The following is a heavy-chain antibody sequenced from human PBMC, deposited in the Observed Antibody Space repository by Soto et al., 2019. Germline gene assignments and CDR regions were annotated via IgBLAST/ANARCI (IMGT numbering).Heavy chain of an antibody. CDR1: LKTRGMG. D-gene: IGHD6-6*01. J-gene: IGHJ6*02. CDR2: IYWDDDK. V-gene: IGHV2-5*02. Sequence: LKTRGMGVGWIRQPPGKALEWLALIYWDDDKRYSPSLKSRLTLTKDTSKNQVVLTMTNVDPVDTGTYYCARDSSGYYGMDVWGQGTTVT. CDR3: ARDSSGYYGMDV.